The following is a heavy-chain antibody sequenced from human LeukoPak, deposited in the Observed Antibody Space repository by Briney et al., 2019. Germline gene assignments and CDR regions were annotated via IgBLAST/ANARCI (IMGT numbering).Heavy chain of an antibody. CDR2: IYHSGNT. Sequence: SETLSLTCAVSGYSISSGYYWGWIRQPPGKGLEWIGSIYHSGNTYYNPSLKSRITISVDTSKNHFSLNLSSVTAADTAVYYCESQSPAHDYWGQGTLVTVSS. D-gene: IGHD2-2*01. CDR1: GYSISSGYY. J-gene: IGHJ4*02. CDR3: ESQSPAHDY. V-gene: IGHV4-38-2*01.